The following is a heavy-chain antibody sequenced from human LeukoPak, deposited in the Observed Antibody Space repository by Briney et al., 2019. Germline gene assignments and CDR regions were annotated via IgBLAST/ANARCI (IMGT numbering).Heavy chain of an antibody. J-gene: IGHJ6*03. Sequence: GGSLRLSCAASGFTVSSNYMSWVRQAPGRGLEWVSVIYSGGNTHYADSVKGRFTISRDNSKNTLYLQMNSLRAEDTAIYYCARELPDYGLSMDVWGKGTTVTISS. CDR1: GFTVSSNY. CDR2: IYSGGNT. D-gene: IGHD4-17*01. CDR3: ARELPDYGLSMDV. V-gene: IGHV3-53*01.